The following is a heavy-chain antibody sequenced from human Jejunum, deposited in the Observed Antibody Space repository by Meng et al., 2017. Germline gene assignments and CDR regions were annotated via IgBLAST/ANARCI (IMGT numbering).Heavy chain of an antibody. CDR2: INRDGSTT. J-gene: IGHJ4*02. V-gene: IGHV3-74*01. CDR3: ARDFGGSEDY. D-gene: IGHD3-16*01. CDR1: GFTFSSYW. Sequence: GESLKISCEASGFTFSSYWMHWVRQAPGKGLVWVSRINRDGSTTSYADSVKGRFTISRDNAKNTLYLQMNSLSAEDTAVYYCARDFGGSEDYWGQGTLVTVSS.